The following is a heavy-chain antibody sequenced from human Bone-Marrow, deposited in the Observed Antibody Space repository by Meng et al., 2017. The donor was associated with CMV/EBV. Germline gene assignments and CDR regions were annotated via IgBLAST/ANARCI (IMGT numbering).Heavy chain of an antibody. CDR2: ISSSSYI. CDR3: ARDMVRGVGLLGY. Sequence: GESLKISCAASGFTFSSYSMNWVRQAPGKGLEWVSSISSSSYIYYADSVKGRFTISRDNAKNSLYLQMNSLRAEDTAVYYCARDMVRGVGLLGYWGQGTRVTVSS. V-gene: IGHV3-21*01. CDR1: GFTFSSYS. D-gene: IGHD3-10*01. J-gene: IGHJ4*02.